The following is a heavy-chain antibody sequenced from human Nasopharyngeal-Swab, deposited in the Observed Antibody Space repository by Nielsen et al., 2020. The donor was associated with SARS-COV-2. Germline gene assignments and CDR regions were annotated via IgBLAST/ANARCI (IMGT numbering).Heavy chain of an antibody. V-gene: IGHV3-13*05. D-gene: IGHD3-3*01. J-gene: IGHJ6*02. CDR1: GFTFSSYD. CDR3: ARRGLGGGIFGVVIRSGMDV. CDR2: IGTAGDP. Sequence: GGSLRLSCAASGFTFSSYDMHWVRQATGKGLEWVSAIGTAGDPYYPGSVKGRFTISRENAKNSLYLQMNSLRAEDTAVYYCARRGLGGGIFGVVIRSGMDVWGQGTTVTV.